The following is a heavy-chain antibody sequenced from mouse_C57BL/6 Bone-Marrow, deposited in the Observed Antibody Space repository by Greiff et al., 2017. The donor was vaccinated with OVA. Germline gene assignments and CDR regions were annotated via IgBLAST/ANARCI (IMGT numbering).Heavy chain of an antibody. V-gene: IGHV1-64*01. CDR3: ASDGCYSSYYAMDY. J-gene: IGHJ4*01. Sequence: QVQLQQPGAELVKPGASVKLSCKASGYTFTSYWMHWVKQRPGQGLEWIGMIHPNSGSTNYNEKFKSKATLTVDKSSSTAYMQLSSLTSEDSAVYYCASDGCYSSYYAMDYWGQGTSVTVSS. CDR2: IHPNSGST. CDR1: GYTFTSYW. D-gene: IGHD2-3*01.